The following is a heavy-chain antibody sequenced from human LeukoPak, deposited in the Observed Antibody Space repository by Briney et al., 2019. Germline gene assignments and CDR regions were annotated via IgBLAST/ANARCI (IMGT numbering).Heavy chain of an antibody. Sequence: GGSLRLSCVASGFTLSCCGMHWVRQAPGKGLEWVAVIRYDGNNKYYADSVKGRFTISRDNSKNMLYLQMNSLGTEDTAVYYCAKDRWGAVASFDYWGQGTLVTVSS. V-gene: IGHV3-30*02. CDR3: AKDRWGAVASFDY. CDR2: IRYDGNNK. CDR1: GFTLSCCG. J-gene: IGHJ4*02. D-gene: IGHD6-19*01.